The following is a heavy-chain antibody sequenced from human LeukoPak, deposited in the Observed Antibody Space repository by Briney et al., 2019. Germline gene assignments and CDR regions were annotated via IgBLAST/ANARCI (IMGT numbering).Heavy chain of an antibody. V-gene: IGHV3-23*01. CDR2: ISGSGGST. CDR3: AKVYYDFWSGYSHYYYYYMDV. Sequence: SGGSLRLSCAASGFTFSSYAMSWVRQAPGKGLEWVSAISGSGGSTYYADSVKGRFTISRDNSKNTLYLQMNSLRAEGTAVYYCAKVYYDFWSGYSHYYYYYMDVWGKGTTVTVSS. D-gene: IGHD3-3*01. CDR1: GFTFSSYA. J-gene: IGHJ6*03.